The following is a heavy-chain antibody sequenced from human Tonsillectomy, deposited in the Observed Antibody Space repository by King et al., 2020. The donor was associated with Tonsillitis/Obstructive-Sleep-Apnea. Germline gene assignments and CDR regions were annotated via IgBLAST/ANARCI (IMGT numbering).Heavy chain of an antibody. CDR3: ARIRKEPQDFWSCYYIPPPDY. Sequence: VTLKESGPVLVKPTETLTLTCTVSGFSLSNARMGVSWIRQPPGKALEWLAHIFSNDEKSYSTSLKSRLTISKDTSKSQVVLTMTNMDPVDTATYYCARIRKEPQDFWSCYYIPPPDYWGQGTLVTVSS. J-gene: IGHJ4*02. D-gene: IGHD3-3*01. CDR1: GFSLSNARMG. V-gene: IGHV2-26*01. CDR2: IFSNDEK.